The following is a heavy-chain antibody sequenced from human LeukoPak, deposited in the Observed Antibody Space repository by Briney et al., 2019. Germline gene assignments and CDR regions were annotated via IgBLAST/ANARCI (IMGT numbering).Heavy chain of an antibody. CDR3: ARGDRGYDFGL. J-gene: IGHJ5*02. CDR2: IYRSANT. CDR1: GGSISSYF. V-gene: IGHV4-4*07. D-gene: IGHD5-12*01. Sequence: SETLSLTCTVSGGSISSYFWSWIRQPAGKGLEWIGRIYRSANTHYNPSLKSRVSMSVDTSKNQFSLKLSSVTAADTAVYFCARGDRGYDFGLWGQGTLVTVSS.